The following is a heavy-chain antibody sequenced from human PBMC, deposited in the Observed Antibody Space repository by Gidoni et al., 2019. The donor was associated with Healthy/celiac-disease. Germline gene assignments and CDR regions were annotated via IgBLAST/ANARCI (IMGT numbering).Heavy chain of an antibody. CDR3: ARDSGYCSSTSCFYHYYYYGMDV. D-gene: IGHD2-2*01. Sequence: EVQLVESGGGLVKPGGSLRLSCAASGCTFRSQSMNWDRQAPGKGLEWVSSISSSSSYIYYADSVKGRFTISRDNAKNSLYLQMNSLRAEDTAVYYCARDSGYCSSTSCFYHYYYYGMDVWGQGTTVTVSS. V-gene: IGHV3-21*01. CDR1: GCTFRSQS. J-gene: IGHJ6*02. CDR2: ISSSSSYI.